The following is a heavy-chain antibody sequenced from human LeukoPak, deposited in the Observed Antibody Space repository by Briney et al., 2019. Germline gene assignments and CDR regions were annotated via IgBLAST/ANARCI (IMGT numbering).Heavy chain of an antibody. CDR2: ISGDSWIL. CDR1: GFNLEKYA. V-gene: IGHV3-9*01. J-gene: IGHJ6*02. Sequence: GGSLRLSCAASGFNLEKYAIHGLRHAPGKAVEGVSGISGDSWILGYAEAVKGRFTISRENDKNCMYLQMNSLRAEDTGLYYCAQEVVSGGNQYYGMDVWGQGTTVTVSS. D-gene: IGHD3-10*01. CDR3: AQEVVSGGNQYYGMDV.